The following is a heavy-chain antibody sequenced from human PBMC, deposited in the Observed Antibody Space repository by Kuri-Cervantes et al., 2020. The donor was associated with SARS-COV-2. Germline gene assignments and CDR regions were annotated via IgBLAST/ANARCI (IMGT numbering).Heavy chain of an antibody. V-gene: IGHV4-59*11. J-gene: IGHJ4*01. D-gene: IGHD3/OR15-3a*01. CDR1: GASITHHY. CDR2: VHNSGST. Sequence: SETLSLTCTVSGASITHHYWSWMRQPPGKGLEWIGYVHNSGSTSFSPSLRSRVTMSIDTSMNQFSLKLYSVTAADTAIYYCAGASFGLVGACDYWGHGTLVTVSS. CDR3: AGASFGLVGACDY.